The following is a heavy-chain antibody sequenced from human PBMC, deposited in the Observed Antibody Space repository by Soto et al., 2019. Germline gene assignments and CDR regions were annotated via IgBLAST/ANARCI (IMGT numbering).Heavy chain of an antibody. J-gene: IGHJ4*02. CDR2: VNPILSMS. D-gene: IGHD3-10*01. V-gene: IGHV1-69*02. CDR3: ATSYGSGYRAFDY. CDR1: GDTFSFYT. Sequence: QVQLVQSGAELKKPGSSVKLSCKASGDTFSFYTINWVRQAPGLGLEWMGRVNPILSMSNYAQKFQGRVTMTADKSTSTAYMELRSLRSEDTAFYYCATSYGSGYRAFDYWGQGALVTVSS.